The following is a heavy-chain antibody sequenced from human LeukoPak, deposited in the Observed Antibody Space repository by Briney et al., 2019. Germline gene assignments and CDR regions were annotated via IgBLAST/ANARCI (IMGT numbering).Heavy chain of an antibody. Sequence: PGGSLRLSCAASGXTFSSFGMSWVRQAPGKGLDWVSIISGSGGSTSYADSVKGRFTISRDNSKNTLYLQMNSLRAEDTAVYYCARDRNVDYFDYWGQGTLVTVAS. J-gene: IGHJ4*02. V-gene: IGHV3-23*01. CDR1: GXTFSSFG. CDR3: ARDRNVDYFDY. CDR2: ISGSGGST. D-gene: IGHD1-1*01.